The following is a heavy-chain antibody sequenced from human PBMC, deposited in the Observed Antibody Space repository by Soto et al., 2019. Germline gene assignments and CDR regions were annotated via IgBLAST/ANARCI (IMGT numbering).Heavy chain of an antibody. CDR3: ARGIPTWEPPEDAFDI. V-gene: IGHV1-69*13. CDR1: GGTFSSYA. CDR2: SIRIFGAA. Sequence: SVKVSCKASGGTFSSYAISWVRQAPGQGREWMGGSIRIFGAANYAQKFQGRVTSTADESTRTAYMELSRLRSEDTAVYYCARGIPTWEPPEDAFDIWGEGTMVTVSS. J-gene: IGHJ3*02. D-gene: IGHD1-26*01.